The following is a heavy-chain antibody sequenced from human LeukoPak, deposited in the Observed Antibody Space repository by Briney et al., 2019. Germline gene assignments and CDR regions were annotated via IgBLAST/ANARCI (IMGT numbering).Heavy chain of an antibody. CDR3: ARQYSYGSRAFDY. D-gene: IGHD5-18*01. Sequence: PGGSLRLSCAASGFTFNTYTMHWVRQAPGKGLEWVALISHDGPNKYYTDSVKGRFTISRDNAKNSLYLQMNSLRAEDTAVYYCARQYSYGSRAFDYWGQGTLVTVSS. CDR2: ISHDGPNK. J-gene: IGHJ4*02. CDR1: GFTFNTYT. V-gene: IGHV3-30*04.